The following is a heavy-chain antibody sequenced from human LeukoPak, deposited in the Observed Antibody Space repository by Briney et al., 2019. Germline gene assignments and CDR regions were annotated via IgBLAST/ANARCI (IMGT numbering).Heavy chain of an antibody. CDR1: GGSISSYY. CDR2: IYYSGST. J-gene: IGHJ6*03. CDR3: ARTTEGGYTYDYFYYYMDV. Sequence: SSETLSLTCTVSGGSISSYYWSWIRQPPGKGLEWIGYIYYSGSTNYNPPLKSRVTISVDSSKNQFSLKLSSVTAADTAVYYCARTTEGGYTYDYFYYYMDVWGKGTTVTISS. D-gene: IGHD5-18*01. V-gene: IGHV4-59*01.